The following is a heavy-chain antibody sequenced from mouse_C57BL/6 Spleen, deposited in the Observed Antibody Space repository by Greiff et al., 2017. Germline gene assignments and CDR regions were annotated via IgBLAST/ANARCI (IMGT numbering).Heavy chain of an antibody. CDR2: INPSNGGT. J-gene: IGHJ4*01. D-gene: IGHD2-12*01. V-gene: IGHV1-53*01. Sequence: QVQLQQPGTELVKPGASVKLSCKASGYTFTSYWMHWVKQRPGQGLEWIGNINPSNGGTTYNEKFKSKATVTVDKSSSTAYMQLSSLTSEDAAVXYCSREDYSNDGDYWGQGTSVTVSS. CDR1: GYTFTSYW. CDR3: SREDYSNDGDY.